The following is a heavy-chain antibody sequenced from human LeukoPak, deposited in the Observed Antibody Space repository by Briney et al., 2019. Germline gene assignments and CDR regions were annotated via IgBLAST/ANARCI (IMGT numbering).Heavy chain of an antibody. CDR2: LNPNRGNT. CDR3: ATLSGGWAHQRAPYYYYMDV. D-gene: IGHD6-19*01. J-gene: IGHJ6*03. Sequence: ASVNVSCKASGYTFPSYDINWVGQASGQRREGMGCLNPNRGNTGYAQKFKGRVNITRNTSINTAYMELSSMRSEDTAVYYCATLSGGWAHQRAPYYYYMDVWGKGTTVT. CDR1: GYTFPSYD. V-gene: IGHV1-8*03.